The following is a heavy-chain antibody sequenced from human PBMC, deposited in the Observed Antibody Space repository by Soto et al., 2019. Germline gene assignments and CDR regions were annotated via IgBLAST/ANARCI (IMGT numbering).Heavy chain of an antibody. CDR1: GGSISSYY. CDR2: IYYSGST. V-gene: IGHV4-59*12. CDR3: ARGNVVAIDY. D-gene: IGHD2-21*01. Sequence: SETLSLTCTVSGGSISSYYWSWIRQPPGKGLEWIGYIYYSGSTNYNPSLKSRVTVSVDTSKNQFSLKLSSVTAADTAVYYCARGNVVAIDYWGQGTLVTVSS. J-gene: IGHJ4*02.